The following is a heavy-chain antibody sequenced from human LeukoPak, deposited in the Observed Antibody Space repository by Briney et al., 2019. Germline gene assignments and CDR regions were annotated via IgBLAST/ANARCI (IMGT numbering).Heavy chain of an antibody. Sequence: GGSLRLSCAASGFNLTNYAMHWVRQAPGKGLEWVTLISYSGDNTYYADSVKGRFTFSRDKAKNTLYLQMNSLRPEDSAVYYCASDPRDGGQNVWGKGTMVTVSS. CDR2: ISYSGDNT. CDR1: GFNLTNYA. V-gene: IGHV3-30*04. CDR3: ASDPRDGGQNV. J-gene: IGHJ6*04. D-gene: IGHD5-24*01.